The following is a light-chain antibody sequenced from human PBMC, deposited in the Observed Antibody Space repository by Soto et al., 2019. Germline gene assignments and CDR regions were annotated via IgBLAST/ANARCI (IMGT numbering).Light chain of an antibody. CDR3: SSFTRSSTYV. CDR1: SSDVGAYNF. CDR2: EVN. V-gene: IGLV2-14*01. Sequence: VLTQPASVSGSPGQSITISCTGTSSDVGAYNFVSWYQQYPGKAPKVMIYEVNNRPSGVSNRFSGSKSGNTASLTISGLQAEDEADYYCSSFTRSSTYVFGSGTKLTVL. J-gene: IGLJ1*01.